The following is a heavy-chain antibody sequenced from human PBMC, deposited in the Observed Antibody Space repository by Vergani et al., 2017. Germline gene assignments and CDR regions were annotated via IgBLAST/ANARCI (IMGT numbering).Heavy chain of an antibody. D-gene: IGHD5-12*01. J-gene: IGHJ4*02. CDR2: ISSGSSYI. CDR1: GFTFGSYS. V-gene: IGHV3-21*01. Sequence: EVQLVESGGGLVKPGESPRLSCVAPGFTFGSYSMIWVRQAAGKGLEWVSSISSGSSYIYYADSVKGRFTISRDNAKNSLYLQMNSLRAEDTAVYYCAGDLTRYSTASRRYFDYWGQGTLVTVSS. CDR3: AGDLTRYSTASRRYFDY.